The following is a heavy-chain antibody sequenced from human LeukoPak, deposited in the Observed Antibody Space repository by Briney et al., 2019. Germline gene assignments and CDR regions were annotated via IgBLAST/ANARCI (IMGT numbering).Heavy chain of an antibody. CDR2: ISFSGNYI. V-gene: IGHV3-21*01. Sequence: AGGSLRLSCAASGFTFSSYGMHWVRQAPGKGLEWVSSISFSGNYIYYADSVRGRITLSRDNAKNSLFLQMNSLRAEDTAVYYCARRASTERGHSYGLDYWGQGTLVTVSS. CDR1: GFTFSSYG. D-gene: IGHD5-18*01. J-gene: IGHJ4*02. CDR3: ARRASTERGHSYGLDY.